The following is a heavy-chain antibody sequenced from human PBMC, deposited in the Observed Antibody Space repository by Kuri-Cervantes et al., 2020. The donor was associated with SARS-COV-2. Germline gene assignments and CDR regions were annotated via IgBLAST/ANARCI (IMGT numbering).Heavy chain of an antibody. V-gene: IGHV4-30-2*01. Sequence: SETLSLTCTVSGGSISSGGYYWSWIRQPPGKGLEWIGYIYHSESTYYNPSLKSRVTISVDRSKNQFSLKLSSVTAADTAVYYCARDHSSRAPGTPPYYMDVWGKGTTVTVSS. CDR2: IYHSEST. D-gene: IGHD6-13*01. CDR3: ARDHSSRAPGTPPYYMDV. CDR1: GGSISSGGYY. J-gene: IGHJ6*03.